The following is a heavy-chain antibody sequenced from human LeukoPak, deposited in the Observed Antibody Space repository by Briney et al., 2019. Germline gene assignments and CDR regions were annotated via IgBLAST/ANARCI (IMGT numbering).Heavy chain of an antibody. D-gene: IGHD3-22*01. CDR1: GYTLTELS. CDR3: ATDILGYYDSRGYSYY. Sequence: ASVKVSCMVSGYTLTELSMHWVRQAPGKGLEGMGGFDYEDGETNYAQRLQGRVTMTVDTSTDTAYMELSSLRSEHTAVYYCATDILGYYDSRGYSYYWGQGTLVTVSS. J-gene: IGHJ4*02. CDR2: FDYEDGET. V-gene: IGHV1-24*01.